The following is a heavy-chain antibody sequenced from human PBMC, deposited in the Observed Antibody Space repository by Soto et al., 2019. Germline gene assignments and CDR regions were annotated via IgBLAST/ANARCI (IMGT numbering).Heavy chain of an antibody. V-gene: IGHV1-69*13. CDR3: ARGIAARPRHYYYGMDV. J-gene: IGHJ6*02. D-gene: IGHD6-6*01. Sequence: SVKVSCKASGGTFSSYAISWVRQAPGQGLEWMGGIIPIFGTANYAQKFQGRVTITADESTSTAYMELSSLRSEDTAVYYCARGIAARPRHYYYGMDVWGQGTTVTVSS. CDR1: GGTFSSYA. CDR2: IIPIFGTA.